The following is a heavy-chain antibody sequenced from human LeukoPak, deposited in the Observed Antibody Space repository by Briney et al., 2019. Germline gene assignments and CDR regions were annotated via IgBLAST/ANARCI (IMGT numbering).Heavy chain of an antibody. CDR1: GGSISSYY. D-gene: IGHD1-26*01. V-gene: IGHV4-4*07. CDR2: IYTSGST. CDR3: ARLWYGGSYYYYGMDV. J-gene: IGHJ6*02. Sequence: SETLSLTCTVSGGSISSYYWSWIRQPAGKGLEWIGRIYTSGSTNYNPSLKSRVTMSVDTSKKQFSLKLSSVTAADTAVYYCARLWYGGSYYYYGMDVWGQGTTVTVSS.